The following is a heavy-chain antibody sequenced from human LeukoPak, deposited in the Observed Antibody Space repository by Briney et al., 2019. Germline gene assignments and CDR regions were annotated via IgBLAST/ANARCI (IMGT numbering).Heavy chain of an antibody. CDR3: ARGRADSSGWYVGYYYYYMDV. V-gene: IGHV4-4*07. CDR1: GGSISSYY. Sequence: SETLSLTCTVSGGSISSYYWSWIRQPAGKGLEWIGRIYTSGSTNYNPSLKSRVTMSVDTSKNQFSLKLSSVTAADTAVYYCARGRADSSGWYVGYYYYYMDVWGKGTTVTVSS. D-gene: IGHD6-19*01. J-gene: IGHJ6*03. CDR2: IYTSGST.